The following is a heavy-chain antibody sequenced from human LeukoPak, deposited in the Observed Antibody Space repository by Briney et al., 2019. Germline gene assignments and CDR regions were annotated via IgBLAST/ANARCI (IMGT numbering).Heavy chain of an antibody. D-gene: IGHD2-21*02. CDR1: GGTFGSYA. J-gene: IGHJ3*02. Sequence: SVKVSCKASGGTFGSYAISWLRQAPGQGLEWMGRIIPIFGTANYAQKFQGRVTITTDESTSTAYMELSSLRSEDTAVYYCASLTPLYCGGDCFGFDAFDIWGQGTMVTVSS. CDR3: ASLTPLYCGGDCFGFDAFDI. CDR2: IIPIFGTA. V-gene: IGHV1-69*05.